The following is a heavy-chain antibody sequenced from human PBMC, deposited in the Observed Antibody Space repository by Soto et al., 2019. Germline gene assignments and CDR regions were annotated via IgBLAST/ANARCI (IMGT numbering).Heavy chain of an antibody. J-gene: IGHJ2*01. D-gene: IGHD4-17*01. CDR1: GGTFSSYA. CDR3: ARHYGGNSLSWYFDL. Sequence: QVQLVQSGAEVKKPGSSVKVSCKASGGTFSSYAISWVRQAPGQGLEWMGGIIPIFGTANYAQKFQGRVTITADESTSTASMELSSLRSEDTAVYYCARHYGGNSLSWYFDLWGRGTLVTVSS. CDR2: IIPIFGTA. V-gene: IGHV1-69*12.